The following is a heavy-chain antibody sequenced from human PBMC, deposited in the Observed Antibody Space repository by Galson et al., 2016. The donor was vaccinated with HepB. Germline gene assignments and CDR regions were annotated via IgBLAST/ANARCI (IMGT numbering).Heavy chain of an antibody. CDR3: ARVVHYRFDS. Sequence: SVKVSCKASGYTFTTSGISWVRQAPGQGLEWMGWISTYSGNTKYAQKFQGGLTLTTDSSTTTAYMELRSLRFDDAALYYCARVVHYRFDSWGQGTLVTVSS. V-gene: IGHV1-18*01. CDR2: ISTYSGNT. CDR1: GYTFTTSG. J-gene: IGHJ4*02. D-gene: IGHD3-16*02.